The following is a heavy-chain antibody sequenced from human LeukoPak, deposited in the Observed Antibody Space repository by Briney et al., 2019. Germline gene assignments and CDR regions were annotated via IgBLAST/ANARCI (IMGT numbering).Heavy chain of an antibody. CDR1: GFNFSDYY. V-gene: IGHV3-21*01. CDR2: ISSSGGYR. CDR3: VRGKLLYFDFDY. D-gene: IGHD3-9*01. J-gene: IGHJ4*02. Sequence: GGSLRLSCAASGFNFSDYYINWVRQAPGKGLEWVSSISSSGGYRYYADSVKGRFTISRDNAKNSLYLQMNSLRAEDTAVYFCVRGKLLYFDFDYWGQGTLVTVSS.